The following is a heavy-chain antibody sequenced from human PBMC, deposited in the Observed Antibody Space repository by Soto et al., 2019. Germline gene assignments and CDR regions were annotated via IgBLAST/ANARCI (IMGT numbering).Heavy chain of an antibody. J-gene: IGHJ6*03. Sequence: GGSLRLSCAASGFTFSSYAMSWVRQAPGKGLEWVSAISGSGGSTYYADSVKGRFTISRDNSKNTLYLQMNSLRAEDTAVYYCAKANPQDCSGGSCYFDYYYYYMDVWGKGTTVTVSS. CDR3: AKANPQDCSGGSCYFDYYYYYMDV. V-gene: IGHV3-23*01. D-gene: IGHD2-15*01. CDR1: GFTFSSYA. CDR2: ISGSGGST.